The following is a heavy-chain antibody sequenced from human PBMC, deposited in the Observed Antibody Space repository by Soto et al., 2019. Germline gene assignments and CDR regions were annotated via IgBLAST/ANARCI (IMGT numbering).Heavy chain of an antibody. CDR1: GFTFSSYD. Sequence: EVQLVESGGGLVQPGGSLRLSCAASGFTFSSYDMHWVRQATGKGLEWVSAIGTAGDTYYPGSVKGRFTISRENAKNSLYLQMNSLRAGDTAVYYCARFGVGQLYDYWGQGPLVTVSS. CDR3: ARFGVGQLYDY. J-gene: IGHJ4*02. V-gene: IGHV3-13*04. D-gene: IGHD6-13*01. CDR2: IGTAGDT.